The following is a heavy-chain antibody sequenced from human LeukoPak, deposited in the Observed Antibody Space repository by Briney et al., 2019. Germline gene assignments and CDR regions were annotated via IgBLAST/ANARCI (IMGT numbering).Heavy chain of an antibody. J-gene: IGHJ5*02. CDR3: AKVSGQWLLGSWFGP. V-gene: IGHV3-9*01. CDR2: ISWNSGSI. CDR1: GFTFDDYA. D-gene: IGHD6-19*01. Sequence: PGGSLRLSCAASGFTFDDYAMHWVRQAPGKGLEWVSGISWNSGSIGYADSVKGRFTISRDNAKNSLYLQMNSLRAEDTALYYCAKVSGQWLLGSWFGPWGQGTLVTVSS.